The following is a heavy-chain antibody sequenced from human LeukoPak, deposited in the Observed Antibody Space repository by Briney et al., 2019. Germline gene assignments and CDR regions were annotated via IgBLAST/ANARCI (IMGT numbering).Heavy chain of an antibody. V-gene: IGHV1-2*02. CDR3: ARDLELREFFSDVGD. J-gene: IGHJ4*02. D-gene: IGHD1-7*01. CDR1: GYTFTGYY. Sequence: GASVKVSCKASGYTFTGYYTHWVRQAPGQGLEWMGWINPNSGGTNYAQKFQGRVTMTRDTSISTAYMELSRLRSDDTAVYYCARDLELREFFSDVGDWGQGTLVTVSS. CDR2: INPNSGGT.